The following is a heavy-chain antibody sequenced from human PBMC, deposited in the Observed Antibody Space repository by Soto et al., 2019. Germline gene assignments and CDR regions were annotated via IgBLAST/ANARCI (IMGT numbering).Heavy chain of an antibody. J-gene: IGHJ5*02. CDR1: GGSINSPDYY. CDR3: AKETTSVWFEI. Sequence: PSETLSLTCTVSGGSINSPDYYWSWVRQPPGKGLEWIGYIFYTGNAYYNPSLKTRATISIDTSKNQFSLRLSSVTAADTAVYYCAKETTSVWFEIWGPGTLVTVSS. V-gene: IGHV4-30-4*01. CDR2: IFYTGNA.